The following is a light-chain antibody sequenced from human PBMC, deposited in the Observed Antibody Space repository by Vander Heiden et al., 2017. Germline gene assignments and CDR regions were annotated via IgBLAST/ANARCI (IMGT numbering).Light chain of an antibody. CDR1: SSDVGGYIY. CDR3: SSYTSSTTWV. V-gene: IGLV2-14*01. J-gene: IGLJ3*02. Sequence: QSALTQPASVSASPGPSITISCTGTSSDVGGYIYVSWYQQHPGKAPKLMIYEVSNRPSGVSNRFSGSKSGNTASLTISGLQAEDEADYYCSSYTSSTTWVFGGGTKVTVL. CDR2: EVS.